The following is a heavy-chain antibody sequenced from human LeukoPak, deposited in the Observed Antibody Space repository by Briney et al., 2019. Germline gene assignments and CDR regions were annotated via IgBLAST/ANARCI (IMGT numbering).Heavy chain of an antibody. CDR2: ISARDGST. CDR3: AKDLDHDYDDYGFDY. Sequence: HAGGSLRPSCAASGFTFGIYAMSWVRQAPGQGLDWVSAISARDGSTYYADSVKGRFTISRDNSKNTLYLQMNSLRAEDTAVYSCAKDLDHDYDDYGFDYWGQGTLVTVSS. J-gene: IGHJ4*02. D-gene: IGHD4-17*01. V-gene: IGHV3-23*01. CDR1: GFTFGIYA.